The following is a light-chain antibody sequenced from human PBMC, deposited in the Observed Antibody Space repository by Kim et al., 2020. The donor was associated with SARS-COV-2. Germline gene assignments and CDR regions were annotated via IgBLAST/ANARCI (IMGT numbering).Light chain of an antibody. V-gene: IGLV3-21*04. J-gene: IGLJ2*01. CDR2: YDS. Sequence: SYELTQPPSVSVAPGKTARISCGGNNIGSKSVHWYQQKPGQAPVLVIYYDSDRPSGIPERFSGSNSGNTATLTISRVEAGDEADFYCQVWPSSSDHPVV. CDR3: QVWPSSSDHPVV. CDR1: NIGSKS.